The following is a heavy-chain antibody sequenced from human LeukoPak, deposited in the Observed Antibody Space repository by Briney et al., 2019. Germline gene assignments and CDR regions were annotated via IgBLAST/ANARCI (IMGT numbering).Heavy chain of an antibody. Sequence: SVKLSCRASRYTYNAYYIHCVRHAPAQGRECMGWINPNSGHTSYTENFQGSVTVTRDTPHHTAHVEVRRLGCDHTPVYLCARAGGGYGSGWGDSDIWGQGTVATVSS. CDR1: RYTYNAYY. J-gene: IGHJ3*02. CDR3: ARAGGGYGSGWGDSDI. V-gene: IGHV1-2*02. CDR2: INPNSGHT. D-gene: IGHD5-18*01.